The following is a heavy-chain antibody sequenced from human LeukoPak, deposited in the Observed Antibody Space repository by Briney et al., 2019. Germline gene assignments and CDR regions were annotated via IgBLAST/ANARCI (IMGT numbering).Heavy chain of an antibody. D-gene: IGHD1-26*01. Sequence: ASVKVSCKASGYTFTGYYMHWVRQAPGQGLEWMGWINPNSGGTNYAQKLQGRVTMTRDTSISTAYMELSRLRSDDTAVYYCATHGVGATEDDAFDIWGQGTMVTVSS. CDR2: INPNSGGT. J-gene: IGHJ3*02. CDR1: GYTFTGYY. V-gene: IGHV1-2*02. CDR3: ATHGVGATEDDAFDI.